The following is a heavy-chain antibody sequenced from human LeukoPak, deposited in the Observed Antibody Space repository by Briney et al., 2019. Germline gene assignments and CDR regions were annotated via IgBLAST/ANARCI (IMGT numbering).Heavy chain of an antibody. CDR3: AIGDYDILTGP. V-gene: IGHV4-4*07. CDR1: GGSINSYY. CDR2: IYTSGST. D-gene: IGHD3-9*01. Sequence: SETLSRTCTVSGGSINSYYWSWIREPAGKGLEWIGRIYTSGSTNYNPSLKSRVTMSVDTSKNQFSLKLSSVTAADTAVYYCAIGDYDILTGPWGQGTLGTVSS. J-gene: IGHJ5*02.